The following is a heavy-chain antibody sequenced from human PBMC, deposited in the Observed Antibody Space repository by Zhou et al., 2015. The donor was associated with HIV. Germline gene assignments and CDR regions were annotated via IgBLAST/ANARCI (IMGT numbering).Heavy chain of an antibody. CDR2: IIPMFGTA. Sequence: QVQLVQSGAEVKKPGSSVKVSCKTSGGTFSSYAISWVRQAPGQGLEWMGGIIPMFGTANYAQKFQGRVTLTADESTSKAYMELSSLRSEDTAVYYCARGRTRLVVTPENAFDIWGQGTMVTVSS. CDR3: ARGRTRLVVTPENAFDI. V-gene: IGHV1-69*12. D-gene: IGHD4-23*01. J-gene: IGHJ3*02. CDR1: GGTFSSYA.